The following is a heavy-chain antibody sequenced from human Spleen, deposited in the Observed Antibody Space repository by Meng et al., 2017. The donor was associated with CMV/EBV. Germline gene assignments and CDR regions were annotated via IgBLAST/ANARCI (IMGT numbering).Heavy chain of an antibody. CDR1: GFTFSSYG. J-gene: IGHJ6*02. CDR2: IRYDGSYK. Sequence: GGSLRLSCAASGFTFSSYGMHWVRQAPGKGLEWVAFIRYDGSYKYCADSVEGRFTISRDNSKNTLYLQMNSLRAEDTAVYYCAKDTYYYGSGSYSSGMDVWGQGTTVTVS. D-gene: IGHD3-10*01. CDR3: AKDTYYYGSGSYSSGMDV. V-gene: IGHV3-30*02.